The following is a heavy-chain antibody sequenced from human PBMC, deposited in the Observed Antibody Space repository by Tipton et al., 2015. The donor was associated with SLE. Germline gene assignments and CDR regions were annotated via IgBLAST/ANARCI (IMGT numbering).Heavy chain of an antibody. J-gene: IGHJ6*03. CDR1: GGSISSYY. CDR2: IYYSGST. Sequence: TLSLTCTVSGGSISSYYWSWIRQPPGKGLEWIGYIYYSGSTKYNPSLKSRVTISVDTSKNQFSLKLSSVTAADTAVYYCARVPFYYYYYMDVWGKGTAVTVSS. CDR3: ARVPFYYYYYMDV. V-gene: IGHV4-59*01.